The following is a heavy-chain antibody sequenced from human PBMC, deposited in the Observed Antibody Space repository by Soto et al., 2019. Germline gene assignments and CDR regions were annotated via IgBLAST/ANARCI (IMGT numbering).Heavy chain of an antibody. CDR1: GDSISSSTYS. Sequence: PSETLSLTCTVSGDSISSSTYSWGWIRQPPGKGLEYIGTIYYSGKTYYNWPLESRVTMSLDTSKNQFSLRLTSVTAADTALYYCARHRPQEDGYKKGFEHWCQGTLVTVSS. CDR3: ARHRPQEDGYKKGFEH. V-gene: IGHV4-39*01. D-gene: IGHD5-12*01. J-gene: IGHJ4*02. CDR2: IYYSGKT.